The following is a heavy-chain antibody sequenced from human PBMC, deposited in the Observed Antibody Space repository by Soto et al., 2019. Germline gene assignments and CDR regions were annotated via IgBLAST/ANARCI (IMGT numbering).Heavy chain of an antibody. V-gene: IGHV4-59*01. D-gene: IGHD3-22*01. CDR2: IYYTGST. J-gene: IGHJ4*02. CDR1: GGSMSGSY. Sequence: SETLSLTCTVSGGSMSGSYWSWIRQCPGKGLEWIAYIYYTGSTEYNPSLNSRVTISVDTSKNQFSLKLSAVTAADTAVYYCASRHTYYYEASSYSPMEFDSDSWGQGTPVTVSS. CDR3: ASRHTYYYEASSYSPMEFDSDS.